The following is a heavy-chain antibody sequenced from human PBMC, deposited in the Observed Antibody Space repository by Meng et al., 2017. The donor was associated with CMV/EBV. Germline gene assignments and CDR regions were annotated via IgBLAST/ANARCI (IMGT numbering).Heavy chain of an antibody. CDR1: GVTYSSYT. D-gene: IGHD5-18*01. V-gene: IGHV1-69*04. Sequence: SLKLSCKASGVTYSSYTISWVRQAPGQGLEWMGRIIPILGIANYAQKFQGRVTITADKSTSTAYMELSSLRTEDTAVYYCARDMVGGYSYRAWGQGTLVTVSS. CDR3: ARDMVGGYSYRA. J-gene: IGHJ4*02. CDR2: IIPILGIA.